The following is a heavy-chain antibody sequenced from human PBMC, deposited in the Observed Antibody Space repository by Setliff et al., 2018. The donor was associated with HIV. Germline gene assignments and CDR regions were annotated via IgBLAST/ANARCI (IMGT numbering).Heavy chain of an antibody. V-gene: IGHV7-4-1*02. J-gene: IGHJ4*02. CDR2: LNTETGNS. D-gene: IGHD1-26*01. CDR1: GYTLTTYG. CDR3: ARVGSYWSTFDY. Sequence: ASVKVSYKASGYTLTTYGISWVRQAPGQGLQWMGWLNTETGNSMYAQGFTGRFVFSLDTSVSTAFLQINSLKAEDTAMYYCARVGSYWSTFDYWGQGALVTAPQ.